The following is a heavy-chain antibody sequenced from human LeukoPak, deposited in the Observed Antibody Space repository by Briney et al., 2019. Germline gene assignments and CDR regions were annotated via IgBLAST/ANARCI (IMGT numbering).Heavy chain of an antibody. CDR2: ITGDSSYI. D-gene: IGHD4-17*01. Sequence: GGSLRLSCAASGFTFSSYAMSWVRQAPGRGLEWVSSITGDSSYIYYAESVKGRFTISRDNAKNSLSLQMNSLRAEDTAMYYCATEKNYGDYDAYGMDVWGQGTTVIVSS. CDR3: ATEKNYGDYDAYGMDV. J-gene: IGHJ6*02. V-gene: IGHV3-21*01. CDR1: GFTFSSYA.